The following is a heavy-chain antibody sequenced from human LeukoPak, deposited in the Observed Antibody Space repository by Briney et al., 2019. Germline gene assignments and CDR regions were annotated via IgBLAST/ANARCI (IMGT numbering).Heavy chain of an antibody. CDR2: ISSSSSYV. V-gene: IGHV3-21*01. CDR1: GFTFSSYS. CDR3: ATINWNYVVGSDY. J-gene: IGHJ4*02. Sequence: GGSLRLSCAASGFTFSSYSMNWVRQAPGKGLEWVSSISSSSSYVYYADSVKGRFTISRDNAKNSLYLQMNSLRAEDTAVYYCATINWNYVVGSDYWGQGTLVTVSS. D-gene: IGHD1-7*01.